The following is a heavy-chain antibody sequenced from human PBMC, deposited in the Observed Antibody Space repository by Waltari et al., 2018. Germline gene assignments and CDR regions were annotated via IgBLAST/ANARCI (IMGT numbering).Heavy chain of an antibody. V-gene: IGHV4-38-2*01. CDR3: VGSSGGLRVKD. CDR2: IYHSGST. J-gene: IGHJ4*02. D-gene: IGHD3-22*01. CDR1: GYSSSSGYY. Sequence: QVQLQESGPGLVKPSETLSPTCAVSGYSSSSGYYWGWIRQPPGKGLEWIGSIYHSGSTYYNPSLKSRVTISVDTSKNQFSLKLSSVTAADTAVYYCVGSSGGLRVKDWGQGTLVTVSS.